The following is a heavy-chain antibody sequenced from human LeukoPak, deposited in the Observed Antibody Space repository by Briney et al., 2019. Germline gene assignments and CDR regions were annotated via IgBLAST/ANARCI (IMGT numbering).Heavy chain of an antibody. D-gene: IGHD3/OR15-3a*01. V-gene: IGHV3-33*06. CDR1: GFIFSSYG. CDR2: IWYDGSNK. J-gene: IGHJ5*02. CDR3: VKDWTNEGFDP. Sequence: GGSLRLSCVASGFIFSSYGMHWVRQAPGKGPEWVGIIWYDGSNKDYADSVKGRFTISRDNSKNTLYLQMNTLRAEDTAVYYCVKDWTNEGFDPWGQGTLVTVSS.